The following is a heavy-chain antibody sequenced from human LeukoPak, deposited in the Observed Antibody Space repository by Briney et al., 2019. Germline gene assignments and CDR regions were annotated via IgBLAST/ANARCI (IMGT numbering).Heavy chain of an antibody. D-gene: IGHD5-18*01. CDR2: ISVYNGNT. J-gene: IGHJ4*02. CDR1: GYTCTTYG. CDR3: ARSGRYNYGFDY. Sequence: ASVKVSCKASGYTCTTYGITWVRQAPGQGLEWMGWISVYNGNTDYAQRLQGRVTMTTDTSTSTAYMDLRSLRSDDTAVYYCARSGRYNYGFDYWGQGTLVTVSS. V-gene: IGHV1-18*01.